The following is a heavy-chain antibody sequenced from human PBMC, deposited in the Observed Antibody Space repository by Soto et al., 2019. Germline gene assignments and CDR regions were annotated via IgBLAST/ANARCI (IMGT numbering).Heavy chain of an antibody. D-gene: IGHD6-19*01. Sequence: GGSLRLSCAASGFSFSYYAMHWVRQAPGKGLEWVSVIYSGGSTYYADSVKGRFTISRDNSKNTLYLQMNSLRAEDTAVYYCSRGKEIPVASAADWGQGTMVTVSS. J-gene: IGHJ3*01. V-gene: IGHV3-66*01. CDR2: IYSGGST. CDR1: GFSFSYYA. CDR3: SRGKEIPVASAAD.